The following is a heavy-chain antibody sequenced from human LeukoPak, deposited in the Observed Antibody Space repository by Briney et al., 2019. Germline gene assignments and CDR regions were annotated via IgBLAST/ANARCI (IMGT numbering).Heavy chain of an antibody. J-gene: IGHJ4*02. V-gene: IGHV4-59*08. Sequence: SETLSLTCTVSGGSISSYYWSWIRQPPGKGLEGIGYIYYSGSTNYNPSLKSRVTISVDTSKNQFSLKLSSVTAADTAVYYCARLRVAVAGYFDYWGQGTLVTVSS. CDR1: GGSISSYY. D-gene: IGHD6-19*01. CDR2: IYYSGST. CDR3: ARLRVAVAGYFDY.